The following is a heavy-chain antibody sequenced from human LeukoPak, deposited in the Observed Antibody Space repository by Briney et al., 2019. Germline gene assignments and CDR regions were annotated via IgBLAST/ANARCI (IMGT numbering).Heavy chain of an antibody. V-gene: IGHV3-66*01. J-gene: IGHJ6*02. Sequence: PGGSLRLSCTASGFAVSSSYMAWVRQAPGKGLERLSLIYSDGNTYSADSLKGRFTISRDNSKNTLYLQMNSLTAEDTAVYYCARMDGDPHYYGMDVWGQGTTVTVS. CDR3: ARMDGDPHYYGMDV. D-gene: IGHD7-27*01. CDR1: GFAVSSSY. CDR2: IYSDGNT.